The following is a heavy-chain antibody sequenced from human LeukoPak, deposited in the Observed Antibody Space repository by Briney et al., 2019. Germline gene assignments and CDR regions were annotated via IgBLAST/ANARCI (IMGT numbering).Heavy chain of an antibody. D-gene: IGHD3-22*01. CDR2: ISYDGSNK. J-gene: IGHJ4*02. Sequence: GRSLRLSCAASGFTFSNYGMHWVRQAPGKGLEWVAVISYDGSNKYYADSVKGRFTISRDNSKNTLYLQMNSLRAEDTAVYYCAKDVLHYYDSSGSFDYWGQGTLVTVSS. V-gene: IGHV3-30*18. CDR3: AKDVLHYYDSSGSFDY. CDR1: GFTFSNYG.